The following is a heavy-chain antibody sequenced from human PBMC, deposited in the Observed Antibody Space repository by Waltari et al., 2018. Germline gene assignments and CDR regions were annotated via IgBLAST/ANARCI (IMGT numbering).Heavy chain of an antibody. V-gene: IGHV1-2*06. D-gene: IGHD2-21*01. CDR2: INCRNGGT. CDR3: TVIAGDFDI. J-gene: IGHJ3*02. Sequence: QVNLVQSGADVRKPGASVTVSCKASGSLFINYFIHWGRQAPGQGLEWIGRINCRNGGTDYAQKFQGRVTLTRDTSISTAYMELSGLTLDDTAIYYCTVIAGDFDIWGPGTMVTASS. CDR1: GSLFINYF.